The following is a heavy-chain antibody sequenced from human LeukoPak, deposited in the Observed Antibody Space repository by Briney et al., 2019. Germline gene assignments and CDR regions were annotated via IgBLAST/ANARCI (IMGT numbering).Heavy chain of an antibody. Sequence: GGSLRLSCAASGFTFSSYSMNWVRQAPGKGLEWVAVISYGGSNKYYADSVKGRFTISRDNSKNTLYLQMNSLRAEDTAVYYCAKGLYGDYVLDAFDIWDQGTMVTVSS. V-gene: IGHV3-30*18. CDR1: GFTFSSYS. J-gene: IGHJ3*02. CDR2: ISYGGSNK. D-gene: IGHD4-17*01. CDR3: AKGLYGDYVLDAFDI.